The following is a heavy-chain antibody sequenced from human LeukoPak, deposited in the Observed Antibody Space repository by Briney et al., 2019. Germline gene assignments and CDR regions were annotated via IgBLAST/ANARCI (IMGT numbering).Heavy chain of an antibody. CDR1: GGSISSGGYS. D-gene: IGHD3-9*01. CDR3: ARDLTGYYSWDY. CDR2: IYYTGST. J-gene: IGHJ4*02. Sequence: SETLSLTCAVSGGSISSGGYSWSWIRQPPGKGLEWIGYIYYTGSTNYNPSLKSRVTISVDTSKNQFSLKLSSVTAADTAVYYCARDLTGYYSWDYWGQGTLVTVSS. V-gene: IGHV4-61*08.